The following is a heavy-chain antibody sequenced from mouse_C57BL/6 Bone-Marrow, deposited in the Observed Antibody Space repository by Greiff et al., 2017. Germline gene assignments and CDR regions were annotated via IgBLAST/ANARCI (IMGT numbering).Heavy chain of an antibody. J-gene: IGHJ4*01. D-gene: IGHD2-14*01. CDR2: ISDGGSYT. V-gene: IGHV5-4*01. CDR3: AREGRVRQGDYYAMDY. CDR1: GFTFSSYA. Sequence: EVQLVESGGGLVKPGGSLKLSCAASGFTFSSYAMSWVRQTPEKRLAWVATISDGGSYTYYPDNVKGRFTISSDNANNHLSLQMSHLMSDDTAMYYWAREGRVRQGDYYAMDYWGQGTSVTVSS.